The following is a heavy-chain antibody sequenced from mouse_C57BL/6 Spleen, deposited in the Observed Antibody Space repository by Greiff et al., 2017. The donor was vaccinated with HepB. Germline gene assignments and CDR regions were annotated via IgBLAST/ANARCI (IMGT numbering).Heavy chain of an antibody. Sequence: QVQLKQSGAELARPGASVKLSCKASGYTFTSYGISWVKQRTGQGLEWIGEIYPRSGNTYYNEKFKGKATLTADKSSSTAYMELRSLTSEDSAVYFCARDYYGSSYVGYIDYWGQGTTLTVSS. CDR2: IYPRSGNT. D-gene: IGHD1-1*01. CDR3: ARDYYGSSYVGYIDY. V-gene: IGHV1-81*01. J-gene: IGHJ2*01. CDR1: GYTFTSYG.